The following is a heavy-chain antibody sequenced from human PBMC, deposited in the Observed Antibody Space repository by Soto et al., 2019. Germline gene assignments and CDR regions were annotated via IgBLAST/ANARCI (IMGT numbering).Heavy chain of an antibody. J-gene: IGHJ4*02. CDR2: IYSGGST. V-gene: IGHV3-53*01. CDR1: GFTVSSKY. CDR3: ASAAVTAPDY. D-gene: IGHD2-21*02. Sequence: EVQLVESGGGLIQPGGSLRLSCAAAGFTVSSKYMTWVRQAPGKGLEWVSVIYSGGSTYYADSVKGRFTISRDNSKNTLYLQMNSLRAEDTAVYYCASAAVTAPDYWGQGTLVTVSS.